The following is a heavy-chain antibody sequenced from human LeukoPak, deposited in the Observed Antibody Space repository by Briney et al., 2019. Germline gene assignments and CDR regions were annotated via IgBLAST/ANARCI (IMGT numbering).Heavy chain of an antibody. V-gene: IGHV4-34*01. Sequence: SETLSLTCAVYGGSFSGYYWSWIRQPPWKGLEWIGEINHSGSTNYNPSLKSRVTISVDTSKNQFSLKLSSVTAADTAVYYCASRKLYSGSHNDYWGQGTLVTVSS. CDR2: INHSGST. D-gene: IGHD1-26*01. CDR3: ASRKLYSGSHNDY. CDR1: GGSFSGYY. J-gene: IGHJ4*02.